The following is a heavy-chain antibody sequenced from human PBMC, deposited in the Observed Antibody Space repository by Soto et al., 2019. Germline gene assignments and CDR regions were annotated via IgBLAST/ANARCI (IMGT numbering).Heavy chain of an antibody. J-gene: IGHJ6*02. V-gene: IGHV4-59*01. Sequence: SETLSLTCTVSGGSINIYYWSWIRQPPGKGLEWIGYMYNSGSTNYNPSLKSRVTISVDTSEKQISLKLSSVTAADTAVYYCARAPSSSWKNYSYYYGMDVWGQGTTVTVSS. CDR3: ARAPSSSWKNYSYYYGMDV. CDR2: MYNSGST. CDR1: GGSINIYY. D-gene: IGHD2-2*01.